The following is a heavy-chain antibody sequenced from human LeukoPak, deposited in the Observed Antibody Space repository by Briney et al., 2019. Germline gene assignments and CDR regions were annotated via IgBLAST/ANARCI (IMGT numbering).Heavy chain of an antibody. CDR3: ARDQRGERTDY. V-gene: IGHV3-48*01. CDR2: INTSSSTI. CDR1: GFTFNIYA. D-gene: IGHD3-16*01. Sequence: PGGSLRLSCAASGFTFNIYAMNWVRQAPGRGLEWVSYINTSSSTIYYAASVKGRFTISRDDAKNSLYLQMNSLRADDTAVYYCARDQRGERTDYWGQGTLVTVSS. J-gene: IGHJ4*02.